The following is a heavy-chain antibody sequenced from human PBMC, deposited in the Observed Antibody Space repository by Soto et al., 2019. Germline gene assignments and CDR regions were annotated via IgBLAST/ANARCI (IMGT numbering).Heavy chain of an antibody. D-gene: IGHD5-12*01. J-gene: IGHJ4*02. Sequence: GGSLRLSCGAAGFTFSSYAMSWVRQAPGKGLEWVSAISGSGGSTYYADSVKGRFTISRDNSKNTLYLQMNSLRAEDTAVYYCAKTRDGYIHYFDYWGQGTLVTVSS. CDR3: AKTRDGYIHYFDY. CDR1: GFTFSSYA. CDR2: ISGSGGST. V-gene: IGHV3-23*01.